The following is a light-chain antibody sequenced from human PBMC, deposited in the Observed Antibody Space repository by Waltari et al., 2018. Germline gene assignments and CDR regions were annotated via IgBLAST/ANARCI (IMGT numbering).Light chain of an antibody. J-gene: IGLJ3*02. CDR3: AAWDDSLSGPWV. V-gene: IGLV1-47*01. CDR2: RNN. CDR1: SSNIGSDF. Sequence: QSVLTQPPSASGTPGQRVTISCSGSSSNIGSDFLYWYQQLPGTAPKLLVYRNNQPPSGVPDRVSGSKSGTSASLAISGLRSEDEADYYCAAWDDSLSGPWVFGGGTKLTVL.